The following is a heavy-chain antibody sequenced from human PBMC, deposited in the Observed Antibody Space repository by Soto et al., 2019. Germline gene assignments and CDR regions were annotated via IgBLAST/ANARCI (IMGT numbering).Heavy chain of an antibody. CDR1: GGTFSSYA. Sequence: QVQLVQSGAEVKKPGSSVKVSCKASGGTFSSYAISWVRQAPGQGLEWMGGRIPIFGTANYAQKFQGRVTITADESTSTADLELSSLRAEETAGYYCARDLVGSSSMGYWGQGTLGTVSS. D-gene: IGHD6-6*01. CDR2: RIPIFGTA. V-gene: IGHV1-69*12. J-gene: IGHJ4*02. CDR3: ARDLVGSSSMGY.